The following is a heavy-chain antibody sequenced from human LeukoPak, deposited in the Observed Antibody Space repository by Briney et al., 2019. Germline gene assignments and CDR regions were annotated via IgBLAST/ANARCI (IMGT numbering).Heavy chain of an antibody. CDR3: ARGVWFGELTALRY. CDR2: ISSNGGST. Sequence: GRSLRLSCAASGFTFSSYAMHWVRQAPGKGLEYVSAISSNGGSTYYANSVKGRFTISRDNSKNTLYLQMGSLRAEDMAVYYCARGVWFGELTALRYWGQGTLVTVSS. D-gene: IGHD3-10*01. J-gene: IGHJ4*02. V-gene: IGHV3-64*01. CDR1: GFTFSSYA.